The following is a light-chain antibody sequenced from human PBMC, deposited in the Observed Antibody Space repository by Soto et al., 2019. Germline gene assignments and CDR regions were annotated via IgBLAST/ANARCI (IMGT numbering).Light chain of an antibody. CDR1: ESISDW. J-gene: IGKJ1*01. CDR2: KAS. Sequence: DIQMTQSPSTLSASVGDRVTITCRASESISDWLAWYQQKPGKAPKLLIYKASNLESGVPSRFGGSGSGTDFTLAISSLQPDDYAIYYCQQYSTYARTFGQGPKVEIK. V-gene: IGKV1-5*03. CDR3: QQYSTYART.